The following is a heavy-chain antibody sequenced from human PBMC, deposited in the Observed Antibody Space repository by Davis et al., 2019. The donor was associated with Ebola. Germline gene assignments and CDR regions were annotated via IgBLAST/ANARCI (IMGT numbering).Heavy chain of an antibody. J-gene: IGHJ6*04. CDR3: ARDGIATFGKVKYYYGMDV. Sequence: PGGSLRLSCAASGFTFSTYSMSWVRQAPGKGLEWVSSISSDSDYIYYADSAKGRFTISRDNSKNTLYLQMNSLRVEDTAVYYCARDGIATFGKVKYYYGMDVWGKGTTVTVSS. D-gene: IGHD6-13*01. V-gene: IGHV3-21*01. CDR2: ISSDSDYI. CDR1: GFTFSTYS.